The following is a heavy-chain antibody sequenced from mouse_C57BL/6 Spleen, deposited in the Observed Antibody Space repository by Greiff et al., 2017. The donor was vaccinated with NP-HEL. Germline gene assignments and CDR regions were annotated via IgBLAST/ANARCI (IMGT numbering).Heavy chain of an antibody. CDR1: GYSFTGYY. Sequence: VHVKQSGPELVKPGASVKISCKASGYSFTGYYMNWVKQSPEKSLEWIGEINPSTGGTTYNQKFKAKATLTVDKSSSTAYMQLKSLTSEDSAVYYCARGYYYGSRSYYAMDYWGQGTSVTVSS. D-gene: IGHD1-1*01. CDR2: INPSTGGT. V-gene: IGHV1-42*01. J-gene: IGHJ4*01. CDR3: ARGYYYGSRSYYAMDY.